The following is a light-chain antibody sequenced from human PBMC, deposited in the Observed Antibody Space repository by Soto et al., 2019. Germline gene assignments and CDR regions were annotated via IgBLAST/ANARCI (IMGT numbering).Light chain of an antibody. V-gene: IGKV1-5*03. CDR1: QSISSW. Sequence: DIQMTQSPSTLSASVGDRVTITCRASQSISSWLAGYQQKPGKAPKLLIYKASSLESGVPSSFSGSGSGTEFTLTISRLQPDDFATYYCQQYNSYWTFGQGTKVEIK. CDR3: QQYNSYWT. J-gene: IGKJ1*01. CDR2: KAS.